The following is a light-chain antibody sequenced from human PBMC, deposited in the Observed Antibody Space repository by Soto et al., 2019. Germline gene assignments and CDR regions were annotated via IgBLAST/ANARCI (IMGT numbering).Light chain of an antibody. J-gene: IGKJ2*01. CDR2: AEA. CDR3: QQSYSTPYT. V-gene: IGKV1-39*01. Sequence: DIQMTQSPSSLSASVGDRVTITCRASQSMSTYLNWYQQKPGKAPKLLIYAEASLQSGVPSRFSGSGSGTDFTLTISSLQPEDFATYYCQQSYSTPYTFGQGTKLEIK. CDR1: QSMSTY.